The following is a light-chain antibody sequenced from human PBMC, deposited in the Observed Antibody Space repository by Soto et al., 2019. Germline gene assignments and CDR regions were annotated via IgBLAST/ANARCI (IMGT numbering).Light chain of an antibody. V-gene: IGKV3-15*01. J-gene: IGKJ5*01. CDR2: GAY. CDR1: QSVSSN. CDR3: QQYNKWPTIT. Sequence: EIVMPQSPATLSVSPGHRATLSSRASQSVSSNLAWYQQKPGQAPRLLIYGAYTRATGIPARLSGSGSGTEFTLTISSLQSEDFAVYYCQQYNKWPTITFGQGTRMDIK.